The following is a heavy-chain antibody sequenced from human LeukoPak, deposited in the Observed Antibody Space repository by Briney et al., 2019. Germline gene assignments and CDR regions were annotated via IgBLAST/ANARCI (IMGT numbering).Heavy chain of an antibody. CDR3: AQDLGGHPLRFLESDMGAHDAFDI. CDR1: GFTFSSYA. V-gene: IGHV3-23*01. Sequence: GGSLRLSCAASGFTFSSYAMSWVRQAPGKGLEWVSAISGSGGSTYYADSVKGRFTISRDNSKNTLYLQMNSLRAEDTAVYYCAQDLGGHPLRFLESDMGAHDAFDIWGQGTMVTVSS. D-gene: IGHD3-3*01. J-gene: IGHJ3*02. CDR2: ISGSGGST.